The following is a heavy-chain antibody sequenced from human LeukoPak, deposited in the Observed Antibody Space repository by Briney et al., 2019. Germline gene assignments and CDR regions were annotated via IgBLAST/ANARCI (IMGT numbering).Heavy chain of an antibody. D-gene: IGHD1-7*01. J-gene: IGHJ4*02. CDR1: GDTFTSDT. Sequence: APEKISCKASGDTFTSDTMHSVRQAPVQGLERRGIINTLGGITSSTQKFLRTGTMTRATCTSTVSMELCSVRAEDTATYLCARDPTGTASRCRYLDFWGEGTLVTVSS. CDR2: INTLGGIT. V-gene: IGHV1-46*01. CDR3: ARDPTGTASRCRYLDF.